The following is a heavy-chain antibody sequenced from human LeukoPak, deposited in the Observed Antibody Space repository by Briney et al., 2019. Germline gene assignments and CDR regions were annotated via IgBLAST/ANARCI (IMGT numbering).Heavy chain of an antibody. D-gene: IGHD3-22*01. CDR1: GGSFSGYY. V-gene: IGHV4-34*01. J-gene: IGHJ4*02. Sequence: SETLSLTCAVYGGSFSGYYWSWIRQPPGKGLEWIGEINHSGSTNYNPSLKSRVTISVGTSKNQFSLKLSSVTAADTAVYYCARGRAYYDSTGYYYWGQGTLVTVSS. CDR3: ARGRAYYDSTGYYY. CDR2: INHSGST.